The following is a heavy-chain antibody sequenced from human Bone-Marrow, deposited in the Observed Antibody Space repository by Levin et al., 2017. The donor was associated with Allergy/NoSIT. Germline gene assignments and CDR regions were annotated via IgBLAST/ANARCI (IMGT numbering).Heavy chain of an antibody. D-gene: IGHD4-17*01. V-gene: IGHV4-30-4*01. CDR2: IYYSGST. Sequence: SETLSLTCTVSGGSISSGDYYWSWIRQPPGTGLEWIGYIYYSGSTYYNPSLKSRVTISVDTSKNQFSLKLSSVTAADTAVYYCASGMTTVTSNWFDPWGQGTLVTVSS. J-gene: IGHJ5*02. CDR1: GGSISSGDYY. CDR3: ASGMTTVTSNWFDP.